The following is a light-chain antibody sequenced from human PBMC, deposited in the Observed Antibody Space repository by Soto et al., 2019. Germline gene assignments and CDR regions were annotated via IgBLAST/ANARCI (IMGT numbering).Light chain of an antibody. CDR2: GAT. CDR3: QQYYNWPPWT. Sequence: IVVSLSPATLALSKGERATLSCRASLSVSTNIAWYHQKPGQAPRLLIYGATTRATGIPARFSGSGSGTEFTLTISSLQSEDFAVYYCQQYYNWPPWTFGRGTKVDIK. CDR1: LSVSTN. V-gene: IGKV3-15*01. J-gene: IGKJ1*01.